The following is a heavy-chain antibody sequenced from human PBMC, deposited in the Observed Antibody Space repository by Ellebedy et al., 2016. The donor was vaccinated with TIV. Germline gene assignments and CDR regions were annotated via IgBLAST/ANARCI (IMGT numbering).Heavy chain of an antibody. CDR1: GFTFSNYW. J-gene: IGHJ4*02. V-gene: IGHV3-7*01. CDR3: ARRYFDY. CDR2: IKHDGSEK. Sequence: GGSLRLSXAASGFTFSNYWMSWVRQAPGKGLEWVANIKHDGSEKYYVDSVKGRFTISRDNAKNSMYLQMNSLRAEDTAVYYCARRYFDYWGQGILVTVSS.